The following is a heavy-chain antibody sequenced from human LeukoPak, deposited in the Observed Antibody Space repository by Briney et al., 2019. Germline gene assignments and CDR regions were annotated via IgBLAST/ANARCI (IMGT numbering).Heavy chain of an antibody. D-gene: IGHD6-13*01. J-gene: IGHJ3*02. CDR3: GRIPAAGSLKGSFDI. Sequence: HGTPLQISSMGPGFSFTSYWTSWVRKMRGKGLEWMGIIYPGDSDTTYSPSFQGQVTISADKSISTAYLQWSSLKASGSAMYYCGRIPAAGSLKGSFDIWGQGTMVTVSS. CDR2: IYPGDSDT. V-gene: IGHV5-51*01. CDR1: GFSFTSYW.